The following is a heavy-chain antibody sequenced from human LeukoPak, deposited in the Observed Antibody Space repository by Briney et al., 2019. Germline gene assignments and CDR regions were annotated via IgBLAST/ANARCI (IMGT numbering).Heavy chain of an antibody. Sequence: PGGTLTLSCAASGFTFSRYGMSWVRQAPGKGLEGVSAISGSGGSTYYADSVKGRFTISRDNSKNKLYLQMNSLTDKATAVYYCAKDRHAPGRYCSSTSGFPFDTWGQGTLGTVSS. CDR2: ISGSGGST. V-gene: IGHV3-23*01. CDR1: GFTFSRYG. CDR3: AKDRHAPGRYCSSTSGFPFDT. D-gene: IGHD2-2*01. J-gene: IGHJ5*02.